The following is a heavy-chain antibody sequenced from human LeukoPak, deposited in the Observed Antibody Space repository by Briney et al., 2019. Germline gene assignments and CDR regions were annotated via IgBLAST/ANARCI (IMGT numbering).Heavy chain of an antibody. CDR3: GRRRGEGGSNGHYNWFDP. Sequence: ASVKVSCKASGYTFTGYYIHWVRPPPGHGRDWMGWINPDIGGRNCAQKFQGRVTMTRDTSISTAYMELSRLRSDDTAVFYCGRRRGEGGSNGHYNWFDPWGQGTLVTVSS. CDR1: GYTFTGYY. J-gene: IGHJ5*02. V-gene: IGHV1-2*02. CDR2: INPDIGGR. D-gene: IGHD3-10*01.